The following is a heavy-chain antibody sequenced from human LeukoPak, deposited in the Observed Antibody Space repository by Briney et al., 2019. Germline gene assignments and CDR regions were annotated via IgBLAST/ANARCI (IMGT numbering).Heavy chain of an antibody. CDR2: IVVGSGNT. V-gene: IGHV1-58*01. CDR3: ARAPPYYYDSSGYFEI. D-gene: IGHD3-22*01. Sequence: AASVKVSCKASGFTFTSSAVQWVRQARGQRLEWIGWIVVGSGNTNYAQKFQERVTITRDMSTSTAYMELSSLRSEDTAVYYCARAPPYYYDSSGYFEIWGQGTMVTVSS. CDR1: GFTFTSSA. J-gene: IGHJ3*02.